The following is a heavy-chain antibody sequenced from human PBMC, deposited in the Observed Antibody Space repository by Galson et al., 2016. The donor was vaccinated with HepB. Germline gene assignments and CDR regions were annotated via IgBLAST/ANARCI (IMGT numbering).Heavy chain of an antibody. CDR3: VRGLSYRDESGYYYNWFDP. Sequence: SETLSLTCAVSHYSISSGYYWGWVRQSPGKGLEWIGSIHHSGDTQFNPSLRSRTTISVSPSNNQFSLRLTSVTAADRAVYYCVRGLSYRDESGYYYNWFDPWGRGMEVTISS. J-gene: IGHJ5*02. D-gene: IGHD3-22*01. CDR2: IHHSGDT. CDR1: HYSISSGYY. V-gene: IGHV4-38-2*01.